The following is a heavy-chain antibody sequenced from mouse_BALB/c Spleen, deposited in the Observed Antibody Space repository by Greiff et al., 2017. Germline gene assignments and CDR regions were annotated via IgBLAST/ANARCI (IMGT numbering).Heavy chain of an antibody. Sequence: EVQRVESGGGLVQPGGSRKLSCAASGFTFSSFGMHWVRQAPEKGLEWVAYISSGSSTIYYADTVKGRFTISRDNPKNTLFLQMTSLRSEDTAMYYCARDPHYWGQGTTLTVSS. CDR2: ISSGSSTI. CDR1: GFTFSSFG. J-gene: IGHJ2*01. CDR3: ARDPHY. V-gene: IGHV5-17*02.